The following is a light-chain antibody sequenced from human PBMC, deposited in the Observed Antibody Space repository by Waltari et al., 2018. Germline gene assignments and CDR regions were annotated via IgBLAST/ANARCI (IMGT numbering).Light chain of an antibody. CDR2: GNT. Sequence: QSVLTQPPSVSGAPGQRVTISCTGSSSNIGAGHEVHWYQRLPGTAPKLLIYGNTNRPSGVPDRFSGSKSGTSASLAITGLQAEDEADYFCQSFDNYVSGGTVFGGGTKLAVL. J-gene: IGLJ3*02. V-gene: IGLV1-40*01. CDR3: QSFDNYVSGGTV. CDR1: SSNIGAGHE.